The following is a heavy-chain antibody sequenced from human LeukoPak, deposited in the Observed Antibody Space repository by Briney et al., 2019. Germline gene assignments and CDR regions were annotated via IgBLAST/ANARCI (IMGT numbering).Heavy chain of an antibody. V-gene: IGHV4-4*07. J-gene: IGHJ3*02. CDR2: IYTSGST. CDR3: ARDRSSGYSGAFDI. Sequence: SETLSLTCTVSGGSISSYYWSWIRQPAGKGLEWIGRIYTSGSTNYNPSLKSRVTMSVDTSKNQFSLKLSSVTAADTAVYYCARDRSSGYSGAFDIRGQGTMVTVSS. CDR1: GGSISSYY. D-gene: IGHD3-22*01.